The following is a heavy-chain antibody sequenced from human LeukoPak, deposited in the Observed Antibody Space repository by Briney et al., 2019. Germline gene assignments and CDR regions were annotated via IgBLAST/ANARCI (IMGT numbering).Heavy chain of an antibody. Sequence: SETLSLTCTVSGGSISSYYWSWIRQPPGKGLEWIGYIYYSGSTYYNPSLKSRVTISVDTSKNQFSLKLSSVTAADTAVYYCARHNLIRQWLVQNAFDIWGQGTMVTVSS. D-gene: IGHD6-19*01. CDR1: GGSISSYY. CDR3: ARHNLIRQWLVQNAFDI. V-gene: IGHV4-59*04. J-gene: IGHJ3*02. CDR2: IYYSGST.